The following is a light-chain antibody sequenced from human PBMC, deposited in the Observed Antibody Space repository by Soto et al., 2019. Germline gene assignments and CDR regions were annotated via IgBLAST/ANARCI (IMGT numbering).Light chain of an antibody. CDR2: GAS. CDR3: QQYNNWSPYT. Sequence: EIVRTQSPATLSVSPGERATLSCRASQSVSSNLAWYQQRPGQAPRLLIYGASTRATGIPARFSGSGSGTEFTLTISGLQSEDFAVYYCQQYNNWSPYTFGQGTKLEIK. V-gene: IGKV3-15*01. J-gene: IGKJ2*01. CDR1: QSVSSN.